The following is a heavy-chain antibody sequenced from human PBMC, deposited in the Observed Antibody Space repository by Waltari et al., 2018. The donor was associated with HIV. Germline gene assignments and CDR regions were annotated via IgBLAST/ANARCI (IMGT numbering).Heavy chain of an antibody. D-gene: IGHD3-3*01. CDR2: ISDYNGKT. CDR3: ARDSTTNFGVVIRFHYGMDV. V-gene: IGHV1-18*01. Sequence: QLVQSGAEVRKPGASVRVSCKASGYTFNTYGISWVRQAPGQGLEWMGWISDYNGKTNYAQKHQGRVTLTTDTSTNTAYMELRGLRSDDTAVYYCARDSTTNFGVVIRFHYGMDVWGQGTTVIVSS. CDR1: GYTFNTYG. J-gene: IGHJ6*02.